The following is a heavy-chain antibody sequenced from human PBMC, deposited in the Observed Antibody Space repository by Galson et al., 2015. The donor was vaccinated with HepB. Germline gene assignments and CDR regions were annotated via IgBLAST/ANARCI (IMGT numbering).Heavy chain of an antibody. CDR2: ISHNGGAT. CDR1: GFRFHYYA. CDR3: VKEDILTGYSVGSFHF. Sequence: SLRLSCAGSGFRFHYYALHWVRQAPGKGLEFVSGISHNGGATKFADSVRDRFTISRDNSKNTMYLQMNSLRTEDTAVYYCVKEDILTGYSVGSFHFWGRGTMVTASS. J-gene: IGHJ3*01. V-gene: IGHV3-64D*06. D-gene: IGHD3-9*01.